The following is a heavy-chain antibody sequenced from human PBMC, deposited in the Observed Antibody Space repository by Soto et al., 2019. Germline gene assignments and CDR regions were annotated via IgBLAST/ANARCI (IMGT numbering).Heavy chain of an antibody. CDR1: GGTISSYA. CDR2: IIPIFSTA. CDR3: ARALSTPYYFDY. V-gene: IGHV1-69*12. Sequence: QVQLVQSGAEVKKPGSSVKVSCKASGGTISSYAISWVRQAPGQGLEWMGGIIPIFSTANYAQKFQGRVTITAGESTGTAYMDLSSLRSEDTAVYYCARALSTPYYFDYWGQGTLVIVSS. J-gene: IGHJ4*02.